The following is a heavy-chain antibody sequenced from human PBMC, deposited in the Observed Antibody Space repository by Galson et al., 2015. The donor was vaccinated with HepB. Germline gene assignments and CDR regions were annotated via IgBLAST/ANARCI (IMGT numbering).Heavy chain of an antibody. CDR3: ARIRGWGDGFDM. V-gene: IGHV2-70*04. D-gene: IGHD6-19*01. CDR1: GFSLTTSVVR. CDR2: IDSDDEN. Sequence: PALVTPTQTLTPTCTFSGFSLTTSVVRVGWIRQPPGQALEWVARIDSDDENFSTSSQKTTLTISKDTSKNQVVLKMTNMDPVDTATYSWARIRGWGDGFDMWGQGTRVTVSS. J-gene: IGHJ3*02.